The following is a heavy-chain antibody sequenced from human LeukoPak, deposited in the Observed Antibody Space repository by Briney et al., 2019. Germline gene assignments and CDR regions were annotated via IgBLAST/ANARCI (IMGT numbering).Heavy chain of an antibody. D-gene: IGHD2-2*02. CDR1: GYTFTSYD. Sequence: GASVKVSCKASGYTFTSYDINWVRQATGQGLEWMGWMNPNSGNTGYAQKFQGRVTMTRNTSISTAYMELSSLRSEDTAVYYCARGDCSSTSCYSGIYYYMDVWGKGTTVTVSS. V-gene: IGHV1-8*01. CDR2: MNPNSGNT. CDR3: ARGDCSSTSCYSGIYYYMDV. J-gene: IGHJ6*03.